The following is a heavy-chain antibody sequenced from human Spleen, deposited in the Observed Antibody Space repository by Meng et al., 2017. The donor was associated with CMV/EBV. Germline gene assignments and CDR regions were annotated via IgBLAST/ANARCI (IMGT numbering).Heavy chain of an antibody. D-gene: IGHD2-15*01. CDR1: GYTFNTYW. Sequence: KVSCKGSGYTFNTYWIGWVRQMPGKGLEWMGIIYPEDSDTRYSPSFQGQVTFSAGKSISTAHLQWSSLKASDTAMYYCARLRGSCSGGSCSGFDYWGQGTLVTVSS. J-gene: IGHJ4*02. CDR3: ARLRGSCSGGSCSGFDY. CDR2: IYPEDSDT. V-gene: IGHV5-51*01.